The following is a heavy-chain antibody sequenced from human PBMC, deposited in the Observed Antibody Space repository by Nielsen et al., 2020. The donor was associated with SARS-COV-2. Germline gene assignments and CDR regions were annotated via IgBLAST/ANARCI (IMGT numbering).Heavy chain of an antibody. CDR2: IWYDGSNK. CDR1: GFTFSSYG. Sequence: GESLKISCAASGFTFSSYGMHWVRQAPGKGLEWVAVIWYDGSNKYYADSVKGRFTISRDNSKNTLYLQMNSLRTEDTAVYYCAREFGSSWYFDFWGQGTLVTVSS. CDR3: AREFGSSWYFDF. D-gene: IGHD6-13*01. J-gene: IGHJ4*02. V-gene: IGHV3-33*01.